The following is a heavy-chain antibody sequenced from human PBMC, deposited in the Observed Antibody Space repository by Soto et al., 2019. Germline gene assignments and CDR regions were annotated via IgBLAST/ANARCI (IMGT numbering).Heavy chain of an antibody. D-gene: IGHD3-10*01. V-gene: IGHV3-30*18. CDR3: AKDGPVARGQIMYYFDY. CDR1: GFTFSSYG. J-gene: IGHJ4*02. Sequence: QVQLVESGGGVVQPGRSLRLSCAASGFTFSSYGMHWVRQAPGKGLEWVAVISYDGSNKYYADSVKGRFTISRDNSKNTLYLQMNSLRAEDTAVYYCAKDGPVARGQIMYYFDYWGQGTLVTVSS. CDR2: ISYDGSNK.